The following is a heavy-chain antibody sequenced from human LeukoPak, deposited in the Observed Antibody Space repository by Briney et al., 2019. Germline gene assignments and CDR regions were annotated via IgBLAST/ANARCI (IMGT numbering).Heavy chain of an antibody. D-gene: IGHD4-17*01. CDR3: AREHTTVTSLLDY. CDR1: GFIFSSYG. Sequence: GGSLRLSCAASGFIFSSYGMHWVRQAPGKGLEWVALIWYDGSKSHHADSVKGRFTISRDNSKNTLYLEMNSLRCEDTAVYYCAREHTTVTSLLDYWGQGTLVTVSS. V-gene: IGHV3-33*01. CDR2: IWYDGSKS. J-gene: IGHJ4*02.